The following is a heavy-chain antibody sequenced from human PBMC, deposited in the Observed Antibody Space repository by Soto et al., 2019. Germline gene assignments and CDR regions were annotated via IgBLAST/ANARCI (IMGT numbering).Heavy chain of an antibody. D-gene: IGHD3-22*01. CDR1: GGSISSYY. Sequence: SETLSLTCTVSGGSISSYYCSWIRQPAGKGLEWIGRIYTSGSTNYNPSLKSRVTMSVDTSKNQFSLKLSSVTAADTAVYYCARESLKESITMTVVVDYWGQGTLVTVSS. J-gene: IGHJ4*02. CDR2: IYTSGST. V-gene: IGHV4-4*07. CDR3: ARESLKESITMTVVVDY.